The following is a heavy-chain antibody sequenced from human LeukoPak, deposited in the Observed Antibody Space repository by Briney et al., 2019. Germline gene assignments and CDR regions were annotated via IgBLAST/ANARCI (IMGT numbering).Heavy chain of an antibody. Sequence: GGSLRLSCAASRFTFNNYVMSWVRQAPGKGLEWVSGISGSGASKVYADSVRGRFTISRDNSKNTLYLQMNSLGAADTAVYYCARFGGFDYWGQGTLVTVSS. J-gene: IGHJ4*02. V-gene: IGHV3-23*01. CDR2: ISGSGASK. D-gene: IGHD3-10*01. CDR3: ARFGGFDY. CDR1: RFTFNNYV.